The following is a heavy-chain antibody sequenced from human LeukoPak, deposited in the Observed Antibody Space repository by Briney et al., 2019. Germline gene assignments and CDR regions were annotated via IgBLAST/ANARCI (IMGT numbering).Heavy chain of an antibody. CDR1: GYSISSGYY. J-gene: IGHJ6*03. V-gene: IGHV4-38-2*02. D-gene: IGHD2-2*01. CDR3: ARRSIVVVPAALKPYYYYYMDV. CDR2: IYHSGST. Sequence: SETLSLTCTVSGYSISSGYYWGWIRQPPGKGLEWIGSIYHSGSTYYNPSLKSRVTISVDTSKNQFSLKLSSVTAADTAVYYCARRSIVVVPAALKPYYYYYMDVWGKGTTVTVSS.